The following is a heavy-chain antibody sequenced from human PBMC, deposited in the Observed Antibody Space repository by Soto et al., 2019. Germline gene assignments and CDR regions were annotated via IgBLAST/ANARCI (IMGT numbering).Heavy chain of an antibody. J-gene: IGHJ5*02. D-gene: IGHD1-1*01. V-gene: IGHV4-4*07. CDR2: IYATGTT. CDR3: VRDGTKTLRDWFDP. CDR1: GASISGYY. Sequence: AETLSQTCTVSGASISGYYWSWIRKFAGKGLEWTGRIYATGTTDYNPSLKSRVMMSVDTSKKQFSLKLRSVTAADTAVYYCVRDGTKTLRDWFDPWGQGTSVTVSS.